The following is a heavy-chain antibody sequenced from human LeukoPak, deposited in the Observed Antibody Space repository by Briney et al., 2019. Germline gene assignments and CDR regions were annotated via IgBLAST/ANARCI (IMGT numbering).Heavy chain of an antibody. D-gene: IGHD6-13*01. J-gene: IGHJ4*02. V-gene: IGHV4-34*01. CDR3: ARSGGIAAAAD. CDR1: GGSFSGYY. CDR2: INHSGST. Sequence: PSETLSLTCAVYGGSFSGYYWSWIRQPPGKGLEWIGEINHSGSTNYNPSLKSRVTISVDTSKNQFSLKLSSVTAADTAVYYCARSGGIAAAADWGQGTLVTVSS.